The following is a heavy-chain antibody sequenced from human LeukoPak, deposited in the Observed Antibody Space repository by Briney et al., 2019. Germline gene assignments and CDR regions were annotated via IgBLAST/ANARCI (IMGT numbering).Heavy chain of an antibody. Sequence: GGSLRLSCPGSGFTFSSAWMTWVRQIPGKGLEWVGHIKSRTDGGTTDYAAPVKGRFTISRDDSKNTVYLQMNSLKAEDSAVYFCATEFYSDGYNFWGQGTLVTVSS. CDR1: GFTFSSAW. J-gene: IGHJ4*02. V-gene: IGHV3-15*01. D-gene: IGHD5-24*01. CDR3: ATEFYSDGYNF. CDR2: IKSRTDGGTT.